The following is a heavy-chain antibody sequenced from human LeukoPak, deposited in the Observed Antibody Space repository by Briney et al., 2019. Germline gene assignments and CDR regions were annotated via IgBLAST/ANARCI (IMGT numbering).Heavy chain of an antibody. CDR2: ISYDGSNK. CDR1: GFTFSSYA. J-gene: IGHJ4*02. CDR3: ARASGDWGGAFDY. Sequence: GGSLRLSCAASGFTFSSYAMHWVRQAPGKGLEWVAVISYDGSNKYYADSVKGRFTISRDNSKNTLYLQMNSLRAEDTAVYYCARASGDWGGAFDYWGQGTLVTVSS. V-gene: IGHV3-30*04. D-gene: IGHD7-27*01.